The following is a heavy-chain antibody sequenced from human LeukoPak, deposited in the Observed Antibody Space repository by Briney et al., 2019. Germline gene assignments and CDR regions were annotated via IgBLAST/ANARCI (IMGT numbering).Heavy chain of an antibody. J-gene: IGHJ4*02. CDR1: GGSVSSYY. Sequence: SETPSLTCTVSGGSVSSYYWSWIRQPAGKGLEWIGRIYIDGSTNYNPSLKSRVAMSVDTSKNQFSLKLSSVTAADTAVYYCAREQSSSTSRCLDYWGQGTLVTVSS. V-gene: IGHV4-4*07. D-gene: IGHD6-6*01. CDR3: AREQSSSTSRCLDY. CDR2: IYIDGST.